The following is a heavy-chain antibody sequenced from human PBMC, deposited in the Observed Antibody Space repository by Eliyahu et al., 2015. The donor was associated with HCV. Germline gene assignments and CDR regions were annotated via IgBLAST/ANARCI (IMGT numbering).Heavy chain of an antibody. V-gene: IGHV4-34*01. CDR1: GGSFSGYY. CDR3: ARGRYSSSWYTY. D-gene: IGHD6-13*01. CDR2: INHSGST. Sequence: QVQLQQWGAGLLXPSETLSLTCAVYGGSFSGYYWSWIRQPPGKGLEWIGEINHSGSTNYNPSLKSRVTISVDTSKNQFSLKLSSVTAADTAVYYCARGRYSSSWYTYWGQGTLVTVSS. J-gene: IGHJ4*02.